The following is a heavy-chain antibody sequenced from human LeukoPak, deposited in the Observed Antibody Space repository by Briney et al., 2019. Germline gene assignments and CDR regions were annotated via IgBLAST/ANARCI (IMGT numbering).Heavy chain of an antibody. CDR2: ISVDGGDI. J-gene: IGHJ3*01. CDR3: GKDPNGNFIGAFDF. V-gene: IGHV3-23*01. CDR1: GFTFSSYA. D-gene: IGHD4-23*01. Sequence: GGSLRLSCAASGFTFSSYAMCWVRQAPERGLEWVSSISVDGGDIKYTDSAKGRFTISRDNSKGTLYLQMDSLRVEDTAVYYCGKDPNGNFIGAFDFWGQGTMVTVSS.